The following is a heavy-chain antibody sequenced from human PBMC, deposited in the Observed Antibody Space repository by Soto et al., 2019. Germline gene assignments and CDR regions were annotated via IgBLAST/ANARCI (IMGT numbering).Heavy chain of an antibody. Sequence: ASVKVSCKASGYTFTSYAMHWVRQAPGQRLEWMGWINAGNGNTKYSQKFQGRVTITRDTSASTAYMELSSLRSEDTAVYYCARRTYTAMTYGYWGQGTLVTVSS. CDR1: GYTFTSYA. D-gene: IGHD5-18*01. J-gene: IGHJ4*02. CDR3: ARRTYTAMTYGY. CDR2: INAGNGNT. V-gene: IGHV1-3*01.